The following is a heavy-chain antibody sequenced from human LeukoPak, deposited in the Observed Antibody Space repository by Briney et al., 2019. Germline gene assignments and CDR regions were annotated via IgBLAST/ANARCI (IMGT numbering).Heavy chain of an antibody. V-gene: IGHV3-30*04. D-gene: IGHD3-22*01. J-gene: IGHJ4*02. CDR2: ISYGGSNK. Sequence: PGRSLRLSCAASGFTFSSYAMHWVRQAPGKGLEWVAVISYGGSNKYYADSVKGRFTISRDNSKNTLYLQMNSLRAEDTAVYYCAKDPEYYYDSSGYSFDYWGQGTLVTVSS. CDR3: AKDPEYYYDSSGYSFDY. CDR1: GFTFSSYA.